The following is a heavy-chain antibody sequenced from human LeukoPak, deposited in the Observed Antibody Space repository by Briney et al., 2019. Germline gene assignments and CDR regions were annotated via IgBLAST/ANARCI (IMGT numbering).Heavy chain of an antibody. CDR2: ISSSSSTI. CDR3: ARDDNFWTGVGATTGYFDY. CDR1: GFTFSSYT. J-gene: IGHJ4*02. Sequence: AGGSLRLSCAASGFTFSSYTMNWVRQAPGKGLEWVSYISSSSSTIYYADSVKGRFTISRDNAKNSLYLQMNSLRAEDTAVYYCARDDNFWTGVGATTGYFDYWGQGTLVTVSS. V-gene: IGHV3-48*01. D-gene: IGHD1-26*01.